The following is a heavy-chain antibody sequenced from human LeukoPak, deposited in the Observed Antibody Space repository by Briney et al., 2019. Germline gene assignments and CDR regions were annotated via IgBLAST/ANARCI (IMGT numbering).Heavy chain of an antibody. Sequence: GGSLRLSCAASGFTFSNYSMNWVRQAPGKGLEWVSAISGSGGSTYYADSVKGRFTISRDNSKNTLYLQMNSLRAEDTAVYYCAKGSPGLKSDYWGQGTLVTVSS. CDR2: ISGSGGST. V-gene: IGHV3-23*01. CDR1: GFTFSNYS. CDR3: AKGSPGLKSDY. J-gene: IGHJ4*02. D-gene: IGHD3-10*01.